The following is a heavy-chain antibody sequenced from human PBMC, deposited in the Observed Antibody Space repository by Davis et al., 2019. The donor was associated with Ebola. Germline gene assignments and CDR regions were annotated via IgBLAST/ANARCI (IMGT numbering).Heavy chain of an antibody. Sequence: SETLSLTCTVSGGSVSSGSYYWSWIRQPPGKGLEWIGYIYHSGNAYYNPSLKSRVTISVDTSKNQFSLRVRSVTAADTAVYYCVRGWPSSVTTDFYAMDAWGKGTTVIVSS. D-gene: IGHD4-17*01. CDR1: GGSVSSGSYY. J-gene: IGHJ6*04. V-gene: IGHV4-30-4*08. CDR3: VRGWPSSVTTDFYAMDA. CDR2: IYHSGNA.